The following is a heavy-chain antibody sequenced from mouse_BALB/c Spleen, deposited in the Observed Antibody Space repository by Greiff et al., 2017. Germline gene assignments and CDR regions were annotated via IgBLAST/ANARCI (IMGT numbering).Heavy chain of an antibody. V-gene: IGHV1-9*01. Sequence: VQLQQSGAELMKPGASVKISCKATGYTFSSYWIEWVKQRPGHGLEWIGEILPGSGSTNYNEKFKGKATFTADTSSNTAYMQLSSLTSEDSAVYYCARRYYGSSYVGYYFDYWGQGTTLTVSS. CDR2: ILPGSGST. CDR1: GYTFSSYW. CDR3: ARRYYGSSYVGYYFDY. J-gene: IGHJ2*01. D-gene: IGHD1-1*01.